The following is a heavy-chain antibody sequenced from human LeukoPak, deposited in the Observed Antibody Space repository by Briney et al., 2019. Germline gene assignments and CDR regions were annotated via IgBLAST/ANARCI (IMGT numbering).Heavy chain of an antibody. V-gene: IGHV4-39*06. CDR3: ARAPPDYDILTGYYRSWFDP. CDR1: SGSISGNNFY. J-gene: IGHJ5*02. CDR2: IDYSGGA. Sequence: SETLSLTCTGSSGSISGNNFYWGWIRQPPGKGLEWIGSIDYSGGAYYNPSLRSRVTISIDTSKNHFALKLSSVTAADTAVYYCARAPPDYDILTGYYRSWFDPWGQGTLVTVSS. D-gene: IGHD3-9*01.